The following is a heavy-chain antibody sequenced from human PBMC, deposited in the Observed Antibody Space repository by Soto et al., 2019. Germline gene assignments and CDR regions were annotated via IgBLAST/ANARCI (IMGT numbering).Heavy chain of an antibody. J-gene: IGHJ4*02. CDR2: IKSKTDGGTT. CDR1: GFTFSNAW. V-gene: IGHV3-15*01. D-gene: IGHD3-9*01. Sequence: GGSLRLSCAASGFTFSNAWMSWVRQAPGKGLEWVGRIKSKTDGGTTDYAAPVKGRFTISRDDSKNTLYLQMNSLKTEDTAVYYCTAMYYDILTGHDYWGKGTLRTASS. CDR3: TAMYYDILTGHDY.